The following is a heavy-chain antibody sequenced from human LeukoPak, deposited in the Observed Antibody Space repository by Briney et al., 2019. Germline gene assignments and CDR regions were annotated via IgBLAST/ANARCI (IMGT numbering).Heavy chain of an antibody. D-gene: IGHD4-17*01. CDR2: IIPILGAA. J-gene: IGHJ6*03. CDR3: AKGGPNYGDYYMDV. V-gene: IGHV1-69*13. Sequence: SVKVSCKASGYTFTGYYMYWVRQAPGQGLEWMGGIIPILGAANYAPKFQGRVTITADEFTSTAYMEVSSLSSEDTAIYYCAKGGPNYGDYYMDVWGKGTTVTVSS. CDR1: GYTFTGYY.